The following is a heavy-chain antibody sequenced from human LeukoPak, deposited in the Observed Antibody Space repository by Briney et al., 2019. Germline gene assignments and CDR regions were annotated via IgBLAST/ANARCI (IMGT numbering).Heavy chain of an antibody. CDR2: IYYSGST. CDR1: GGSISSSSYY. V-gene: IGHV4-39*07. Sequence: SETLSLTCTVSGGSISSSSYYWGWIRQPPGKGLEWIGSIYYSGSTYYNPSLKSRVTISVDTSKNQFSLKLSSVTAADTAVYYCARGPFVARKYYFDYWGQGTLITVSS. J-gene: IGHJ4*02. D-gene: IGHD3-3*02. CDR3: ARGPFVARKYYFDY.